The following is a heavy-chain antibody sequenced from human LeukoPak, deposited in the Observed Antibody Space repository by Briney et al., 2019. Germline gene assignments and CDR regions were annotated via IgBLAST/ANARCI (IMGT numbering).Heavy chain of an antibody. Sequence: GGSLRLSCAASGFTFSSYSTNWVRQAPGKGLEWVSYISSSSSTIYYAGSVKGRFTISRDNAKNSLYLQMNSLRAEDTAVYYCARSRWELPNWFDPWGQGTLVTVSS. CDR2: ISSSSSTI. J-gene: IGHJ5*02. CDR3: ARSRWELPNWFDP. V-gene: IGHV3-48*04. CDR1: GFTFSSYS. D-gene: IGHD1-26*01.